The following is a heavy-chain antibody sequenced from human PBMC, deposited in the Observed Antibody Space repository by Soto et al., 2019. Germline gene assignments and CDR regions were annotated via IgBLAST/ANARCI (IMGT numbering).Heavy chain of an antibody. CDR3: ATNYYGSGSPQDY. J-gene: IGHJ4*02. D-gene: IGHD3-10*01. CDR2: IWYDGSNK. CDR1: GFTFSSYG. V-gene: IGHV3-33*01. Sequence: GGSLRLSCAASGFTFSSYGMHWVRQAPGKGLEWVAVIWYDGSNKYYADSVKGRFTISRDNSKNTLYLQMNSLRAEDTAVYYCATNYYGSGSPQDYWGQGTLVTVSS.